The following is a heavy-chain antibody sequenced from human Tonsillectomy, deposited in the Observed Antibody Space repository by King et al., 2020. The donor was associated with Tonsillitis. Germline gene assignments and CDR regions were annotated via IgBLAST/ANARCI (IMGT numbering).Heavy chain of an antibody. Sequence: TLKESGPALVKPTQTLTLTCTFSGFSLSSTGMRVSWIRQPPGKPLEWLARVDWDDDKFYYTSLKTRLTISKDTSKNQVVLTMTNMDPVDTATYYCALSLNWDYHFDYWGQGTLVSVSS. V-gene: IGHV2-70*04. J-gene: IGHJ4*02. CDR3: ALSLNWDYHFDY. CDR2: VDWDDDK. D-gene: IGHD7-27*01. CDR1: GFSLSSTGMR.